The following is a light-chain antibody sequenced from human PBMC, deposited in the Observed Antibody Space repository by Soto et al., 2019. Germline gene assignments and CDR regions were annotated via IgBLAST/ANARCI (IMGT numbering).Light chain of an antibody. CDR1: QSVSSN. Sequence: IVLTQSPGPLSLSPGERATLSCRASQSVSSNVAWYQQKPGQAARLLIYGASSRATGIPARCSGSGSGTEFSLTISSLQSEDFAVNYCQQYNNWPPWTFGQGTKVDIK. V-gene: IGKV3-15*01. CDR2: GAS. J-gene: IGKJ1*01. CDR3: QQYNNWPPWT.